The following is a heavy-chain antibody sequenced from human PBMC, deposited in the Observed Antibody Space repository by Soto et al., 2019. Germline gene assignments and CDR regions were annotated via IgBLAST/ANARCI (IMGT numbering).Heavy chain of an antibody. D-gene: IGHD3-10*01. CDR3: SSSLVRGDNFDY. CDR1: GYTLTELS. V-gene: IGHV1-24*01. J-gene: IGHJ4*02. CDR2: FDPEDGET. Sequence: QVQLVQSGAEVKKPGASVKVSCKVSGYTLTELSMHWGRQAPGKGLEGMGGFDPEDGETIYAQKFQGRVTMTEDTSTDTAYMELSSLRSEDTAVYYCSSSLVRGDNFDYWGQGTLVTVSS.